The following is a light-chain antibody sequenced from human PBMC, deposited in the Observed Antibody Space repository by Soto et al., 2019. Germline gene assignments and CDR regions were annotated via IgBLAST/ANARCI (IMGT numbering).Light chain of an antibody. CDR1: QSVSSS. V-gene: IGKV3D-15*01. CDR3: QQYNSSPRT. J-gene: IGKJ1*01. CDR2: GAS. Sequence: EIVMTQSPATLSVSPGERATLSCRASQSVSSSLAWYQQKPGQAPRLLIYGASTRATGIPDRFSGSGSGTDFTLTVSRLEPEDFAVYYCQQYNSSPRTFGQGTKVDI.